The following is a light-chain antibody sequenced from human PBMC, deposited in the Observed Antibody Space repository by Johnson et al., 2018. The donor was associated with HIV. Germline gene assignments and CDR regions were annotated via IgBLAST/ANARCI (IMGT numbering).Light chain of an antibody. CDR3: GTWASSLSAV. V-gene: IGLV1-51*02. CDR2: ANN. Sequence: QSVLTQPPSVSAAPGQNLIISCSGSSSIIGNNYVSCYQKLPGTASKLLIYANNIPTSGILHRFSGSKSGTSATLGITGLQTGDEADYYCGTWASSLSAVFGTGTKVTVL. J-gene: IGLJ1*01. CDR1: SSIIGNNY.